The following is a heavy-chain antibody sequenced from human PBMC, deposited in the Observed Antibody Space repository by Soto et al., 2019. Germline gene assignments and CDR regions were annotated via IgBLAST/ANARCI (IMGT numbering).Heavy chain of an antibody. CDR3: ARGYCSGGSCRNYYYYGMDV. D-gene: IGHD2-15*01. V-gene: IGHV1-18*04. Sequence: GASVKVSCKASGYTSTSYGISWVRQAPGQGLEWMGWISAYNGNTNYAQKLQGRVTMTTDTSTSTAYMELRSLRSDDTAVYYCARGYCSGGSCRNYYYYGMDVWGQGTTVTVSS. CDR2: ISAYNGNT. J-gene: IGHJ6*02. CDR1: GYTSTSYG.